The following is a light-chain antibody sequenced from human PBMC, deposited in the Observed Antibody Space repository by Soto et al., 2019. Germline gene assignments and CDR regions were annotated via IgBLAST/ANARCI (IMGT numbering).Light chain of an antibody. J-gene: IGLJ2*01. V-gene: IGLV2-14*01. CDR3: SSYTSSNTLEV. CDR1: SSDVGRYNY. Sequence: QSALTQPRSVSGSPGQSVTISCTGTSSDVGRYNYVSWYQHHPHRAPKLLIYEVSYRPSGVSSRFSGSKSGNTASLTISGLQAEDEADYYCSSYTSSNTLEVFGVGTKLTVL. CDR2: EVS.